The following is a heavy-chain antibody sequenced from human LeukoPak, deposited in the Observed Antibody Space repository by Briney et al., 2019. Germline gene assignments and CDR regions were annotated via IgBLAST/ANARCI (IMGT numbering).Heavy chain of an antibody. CDR3: AIGRGYSYDSPFDY. V-gene: IGHV1-69*13. Sequence: SVKVSCKASGGTFSSYAISWVRQAPGQGLEWMGGIIPIFGTANYAQKFQGRVTITADESTSTAYMELSSLRSEDTAVYYCAIGRGYSYDSPFDYWGQGTLVTVSS. D-gene: IGHD5-18*01. CDR2: IIPIFGTA. CDR1: GGTFSSYA. J-gene: IGHJ4*02.